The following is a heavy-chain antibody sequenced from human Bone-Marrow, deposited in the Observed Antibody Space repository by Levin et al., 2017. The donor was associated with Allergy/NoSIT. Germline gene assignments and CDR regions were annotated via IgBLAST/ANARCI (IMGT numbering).Heavy chain of an antibody. CDR2: IWNDGTNK. CDR3: ATDESWFGKSFHDY. J-gene: IGHJ4*02. D-gene: IGHD3-10*01. Sequence: GESLKISCVASGFTFKNFGMHWVRQAPGRGLEWVAAIWNDGTNKYYAASVEGRFNISRDNSKNTLSLQMNDLRADDTALYYCATDESWFGKSFHDYWGQGTLVTVSS. CDR1: GFTFKNFG. V-gene: IGHV3-33*01.